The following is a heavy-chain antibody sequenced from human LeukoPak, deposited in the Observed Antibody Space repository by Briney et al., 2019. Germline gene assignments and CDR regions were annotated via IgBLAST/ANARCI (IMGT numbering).Heavy chain of an antibody. CDR2: ISGSGGST. Sequence: GGSLRLSCAASGFTFNNYAMSWVRQAPGKGLEWVSAISGSGGSTYYADSVKGRFTISRDNSKNTLYLQMNSLRAEDTAVYYCAKTTVVTRGRVYFDYWGQGTLVTVSS. CDR1: GFTFNNYA. J-gene: IGHJ4*02. D-gene: IGHD4-23*01. CDR3: AKTTVVTRGRVYFDY. V-gene: IGHV3-23*01.